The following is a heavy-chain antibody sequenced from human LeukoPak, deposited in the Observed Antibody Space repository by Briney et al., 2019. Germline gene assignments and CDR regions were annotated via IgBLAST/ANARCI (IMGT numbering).Heavy chain of an antibody. CDR3: ARSPWAAARRESAFDI. CDR2: IYYSGST. V-gene: IGHV4-31*03. J-gene: IGHJ3*02. CDR1: GGSVSSGISY. Sequence: SETLSLTCSVSGGSVSSGISYWSWIRQHPGKGLEWIGYIYYSGSTYYNPSLKSRVTISVDTSKNQFSLKLSSVTAADTAVYYCARSPWAAARRESAFDIWGQGTMVTVSS. D-gene: IGHD6-6*01.